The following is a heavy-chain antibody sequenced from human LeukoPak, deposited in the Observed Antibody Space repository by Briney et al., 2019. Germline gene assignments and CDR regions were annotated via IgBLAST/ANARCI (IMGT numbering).Heavy chain of an antibody. D-gene: IGHD2-15*01. CDR1: GFTFDDYA. CDR2: ISGNSGSI. CDR3: AKSVVVVAATGYFDY. J-gene: IGHJ4*02. V-gene: IGHV3-9*01. Sequence: GGSLRLSCAASGFTFDDYAMHWVRQAPGKGLEWVSGISGNSGSIGYADSVKGRFTISRDNAKTSLYLQMNSLRAEDTALYYCAKSVVVVAATGYFDYWGQGTLVTVSS.